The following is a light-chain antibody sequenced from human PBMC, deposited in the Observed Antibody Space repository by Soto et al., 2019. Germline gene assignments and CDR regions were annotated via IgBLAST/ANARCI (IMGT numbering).Light chain of an antibody. CDR3: CSYAAAYTWV. CDR2: DVN. V-gene: IGLV2-11*01. J-gene: IGLJ3*02. CDR1: SSDVGGYNY. Sequence: QSALTQPRSVSGSPGQSVTISCNGTSSDVGGYNYVSWYQQHPGKAPKVIIYDVNNRPSGVPDRFSGSKSGNTASLTISGLQAEDEADYYCCSYAAAYTWVFGGGTKLTVL.